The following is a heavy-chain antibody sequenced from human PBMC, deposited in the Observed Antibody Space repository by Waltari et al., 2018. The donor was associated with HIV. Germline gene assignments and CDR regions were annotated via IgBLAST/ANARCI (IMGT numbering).Heavy chain of an antibody. J-gene: IGHJ6*02. D-gene: IGHD6-13*01. CDR1: GITFSSSG. CDR3: ARDPWDIAADLYYYYGMDV. Sequence: QEQLVESGGGVVQPGTSLRLSCAASGITFSSSGLHQFRQAPGKGLGWVAVIWYDGGNKYYADAVKGRFTISRDNSKNTLYLQMNSLRAEDTAVYYCARDPWDIAADLYYYYGMDVWGQGTTVTVSS. V-gene: IGHV3-33*01. CDR2: IWYDGGNK.